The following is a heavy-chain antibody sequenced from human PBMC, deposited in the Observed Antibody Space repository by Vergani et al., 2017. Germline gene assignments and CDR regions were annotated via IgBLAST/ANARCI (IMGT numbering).Heavy chain of an antibody. V-gene: IGHV4-39*07. CDR1: GASIRSSNYY. J-gene: IGHJ6*03. CDR3: ARGHSSGWAKYYYYYMDV. Sequence: QLQLQESGPGLVKPSATLSLTCSVSGASIRSSNYYWGWIRQPPGKGLEWIASIYYSGSTYYNPSLKSRVTISVDTSKNQFSLKLSSVTAADTAVYYCARGHSSGWAKYYYYYMDVWGKGTTVTVSS. D-gene: IGHD6-19*01. CDR2: IYYSGST.